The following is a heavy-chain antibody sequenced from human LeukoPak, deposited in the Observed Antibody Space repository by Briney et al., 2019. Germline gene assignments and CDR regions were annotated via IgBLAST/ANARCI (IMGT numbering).Heavy chain of an antibody. CDR1: GFTFSSYS. Sequence: PGASLRLSCAASGFTFSSYSMNWVRQAPGKGLEWVSSISSSSSYIYYADSVKGRFTISRDNAKNSLYLQMNSLRAEDTAVYYCARDQIVGATLYYYYYMDVWGKGTTVTVSS. CDR2: ISSSSSYI. D-gene: IGHD1-26*01. CDR3: ARDQIVGATLYYYYYMDV. V-gene: IGHV3-21*01. J-gene: IGHJ6*03.